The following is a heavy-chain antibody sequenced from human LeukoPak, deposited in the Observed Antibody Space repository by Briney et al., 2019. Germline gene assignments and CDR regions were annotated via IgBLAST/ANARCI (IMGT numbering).Heavy chain of an antibody. CDR3: AKDQTAAAGFLDAFDI. CDR1: GFTFSSYA. J-gene: IGHJ3*02. V-gene: IGHV3-23*01. D-gene: IGHD6-13*01. CDR2: ISGSGGST. Sequence: GGFLRLSCAASGFTFSSYAMSWVRQAPGKGLEWVSAISGSGGSTYYADSVKGRFTISRDNSKNTLYLQMNSLRAEDTAVYYCAKDQTAAAGFLDAFDIWGQGTMVTVSS.